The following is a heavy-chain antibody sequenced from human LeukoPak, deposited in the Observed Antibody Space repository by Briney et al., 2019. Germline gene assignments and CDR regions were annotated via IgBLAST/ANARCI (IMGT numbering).Heavy chain of an antibody. D-gene: IGHD3-9*01. CDR2: VFYSGSA. CDR1: GSSISSSTW. Sequence: PSETLSLTCAVSGSSISSSTWWTWVRQPPGKGLEWIGEVFYSGSANSNPSLKSRLTMSVDESKHEFSLKLTSVTAADTAVYYCASGGLVSRYLDHWGQGTLVTVSP. CDR3: ASGGLVSRYLDH. V-gene: IGHV4/OR15-8*01. J-gene: IGHJ4*02.